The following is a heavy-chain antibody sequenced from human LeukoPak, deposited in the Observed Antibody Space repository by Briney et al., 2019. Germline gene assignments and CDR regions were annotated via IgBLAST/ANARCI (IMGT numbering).Heavy chain of an antibody. CDR2: IHDGGDT. CDR1: GFTVSNNY. V-gene: IGHV3-66*01. CDR3: ARAGGNPDAFDI. J-gene: IGHJ3*02. D-gene: IGHD4-23*01. Sequence: GGSLRLSCAVSGFTVSNNYMSWVRQAPGKGLEWVSIIHDGGDTEYPDSVKGRFTISRDNSKNTLYLQMNSLRAEDTAVYYCARAGGNPDAFDIWGQGTMATVYS.